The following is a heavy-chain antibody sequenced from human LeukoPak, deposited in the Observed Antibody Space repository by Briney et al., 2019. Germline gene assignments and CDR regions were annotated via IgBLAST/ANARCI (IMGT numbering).Heavy chain of an antibody. D-gene: IGHD4-17*01. J-gene: IGHJ4*02. Sequence: PGGGLRLSCAASRFTFSKYGMHWVCEGPGEGLGWGAFICYEGSNEWDADSVKGRITISRDNSKNTVDLKMNSLRSEDTAVYYCANLRLGVTKGVRVDYWGRGTLVTVSS. CDR3: ANLRLGVTKGVRVDY. CDR2: ICYEGSNE. V-gene: IGHV3-30*02. CDR1: RFTFSKYG.